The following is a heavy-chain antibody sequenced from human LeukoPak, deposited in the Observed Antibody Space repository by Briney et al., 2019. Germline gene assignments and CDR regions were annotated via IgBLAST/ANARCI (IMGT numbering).Heavy chain of an antibody. V-gene: IGHV3-15*01. Sequence: GGSLRLSCAASGFTFSNAWMSWVRQAPGKGLEWVGRIKSKTDGGTTDYAAPVKGRFTISRDDSKTTLYLQMNSLKTEDTAVYYCTTGFIAAAGTNYWGQGTLVTVSS. J-gene: IGHJ4*02. CDR1: GFTFSNAW. CDR2: IKSKTDGGTT. D-gene: IGHD6-13*01. CDR3: TTGFIAAAGTNY.